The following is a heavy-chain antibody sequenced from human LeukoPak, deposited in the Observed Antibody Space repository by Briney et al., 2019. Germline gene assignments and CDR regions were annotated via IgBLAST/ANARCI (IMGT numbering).Heavy chain of an antibody. CDR1: GGSISSSTYY. V-gene: IGHV4-39*01. CDR3: ARHIYLDSSGYYTINWFDP. CDR2: IYYSGST. Sequence: SETLSLTCTVSGGSISSSTYYWGWIRQPPGKGLEWIGSIYYSGSTYYNPSLKSRVTISVDTSKNQFSLKLSSATAADTAVYYCARHIYLDSSGYYTINWFDPWGQGTLVTVSS. J-gene: IGHJ5*02. D-gene: IGHD3-22*01.